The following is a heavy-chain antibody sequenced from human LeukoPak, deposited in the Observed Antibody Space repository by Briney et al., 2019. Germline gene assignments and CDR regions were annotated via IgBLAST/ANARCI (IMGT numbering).Heavy chain of an antibody. D-gene: IGHD2-2*01. CDR3: ARSLSTAGIDY. V-gene: IGHV4-38-2*01. CDR1: GYSISSGRY. Sequence: SETLSLTCAVSGYSISSGRYWGWIRQPPGKGLEWIGSIYHSGSTYYNPSLKSRVTISVDTSKNQFSLNLRSVTAADTAVYYCARSLSTAGIDYWGQGSLVAVCS. J-gene: IGHJ4*02. CDR2: IYHSGST.